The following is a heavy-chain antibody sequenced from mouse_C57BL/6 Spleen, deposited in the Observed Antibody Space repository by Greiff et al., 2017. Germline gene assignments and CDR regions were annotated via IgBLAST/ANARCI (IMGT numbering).Heavy chain of an antibody. CDR2: ISSGSSTI. Sequence: EVMLVESGGGLVKPGGSLKLSCAASGFTFSDYGMHWVRQAPEKGLEWVAYISSGSSTIYYADTVKGRFTISRDNAKNTLFLQMTSLRSEDTAMYYCASDGYYVLDYWGQGTSVTVSS. D-gene: IGHD2-3*01. V-gene: IGHV5-17*01. CDR1: GFTFSDYG. J-gene: IGHJ4*01. CDR3: ASDGYYVLDY.